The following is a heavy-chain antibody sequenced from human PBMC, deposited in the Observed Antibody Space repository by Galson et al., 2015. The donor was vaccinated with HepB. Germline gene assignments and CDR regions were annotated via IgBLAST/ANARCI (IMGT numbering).Heavy chain of an antibody. CDR2: INPDGTTT. V-gene: IGHV3-74*01. CDR3: VRDSGTYPGYYDF. D-gene: IGHD1-26*01. Sequence: SLRLSCAASGFMFGTSWMQWVRQAPGKGLVWVSVINPDGTTTDSAASVRGRFTISRDNVRNTMFLQMNSLRAEDMGVYYCVRDSGTYPGYYDFWGQGILVTVSS. J-gene: IGHJ4*02. CDR1: GFMFGTSW.